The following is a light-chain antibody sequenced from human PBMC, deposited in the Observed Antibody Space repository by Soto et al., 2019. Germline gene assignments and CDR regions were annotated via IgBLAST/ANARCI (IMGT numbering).Light chain of an antibody. Sequence: EIVLTQSPGTVSLSTGERATLTCRASQSVDNHYIAWFQQNPGQAPRLLIYGTSTRPPGIPDRFSGSGSGTDFTLTISRLEPEDFAVYYCQHYGRSPPWTFGQGTKVDIK. CDR1: QSVDNHY. CDR2: GTS. J-gene: IGKJ1*01. CDR3: QHYGRSPPWT. V-gene: IGKV3-20*01.